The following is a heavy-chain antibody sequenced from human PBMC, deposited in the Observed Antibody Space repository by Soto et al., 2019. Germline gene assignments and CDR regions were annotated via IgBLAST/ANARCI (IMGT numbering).Heavy chain of an antibody. CDR1: GGSISSSSYY. D-gene: IGHD6-19*01. J-gene: IGHJ4*02. Sequence: SETLSLTCTVSGGSISSSSYYWGWIRQPPGKGLEWIGSIYYSGSTYYNPSLKSRVTISVDTSKSQFSLKLNSVTAADTAVYYCARVSPSYTSGWYYFDYWGQGTLVTVSS. V-gene: IGHV4-39*07. CDR3: ARVSPSYTSGWYYFDY. CDR2: IYYSGST.